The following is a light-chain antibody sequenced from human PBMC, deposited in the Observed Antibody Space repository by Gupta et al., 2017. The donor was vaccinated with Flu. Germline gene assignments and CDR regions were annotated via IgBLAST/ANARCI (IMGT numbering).Light chain of an antibody. CDR1: QSVSTRF. CDR2: FTS. CDR3: QQYGDSPWA. J-gene: IGKJ3*01. Sequence: EIVLTQSPGTLSLSPGDTATLPCRASQSVSTRFLAWYQQKPGQAPRLLLYFTSIRATGIPDRFSGSGSETDVTLTISRLEPEDFALYYCQQYGDSPWAFGPGTKVDIK. V-gene: IGKV3-20*01.